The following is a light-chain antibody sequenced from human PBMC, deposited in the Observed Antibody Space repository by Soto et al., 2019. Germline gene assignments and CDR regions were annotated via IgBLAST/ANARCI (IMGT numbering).Light chain of an antibody. V-gene: IGKV3-20*01. Sequence: EIVLTQSPGTLSLSPGERATLSCRASQSVSSSYLAWYQQKPGQAPRLLIYGASSRATGIPDRFSGSGSGTDFTLTISSLQPDDLATYFCQQYKSYWTFGQGTKVDIK. CDR1: QSVSSSY. J-gene: IGKJ1*01. CDR2: GAS. CDR3: QQYKSYWT.